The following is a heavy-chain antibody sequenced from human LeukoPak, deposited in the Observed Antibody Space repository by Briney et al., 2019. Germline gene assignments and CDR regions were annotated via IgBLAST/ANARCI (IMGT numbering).Heavy chain of an antibody. CDR1: GGSISSSNW. D-gene: IGHD5-18*01. CDR2: IYHSGST. Sequence: SETLSLTCAVSGGSISSSNWWSWVRPPPGKGLEWIGEIYHSGSTNYNPSLKSRVTISVDKSKNQFSLKLSSVTAADTAVYYCARDGGYSYGHLDYWGQGTLVTVSS. V-gene: IGHV4-4*02. CDR3: ARDGGYSYGHLDY. J-gene: IGHJ4*02.